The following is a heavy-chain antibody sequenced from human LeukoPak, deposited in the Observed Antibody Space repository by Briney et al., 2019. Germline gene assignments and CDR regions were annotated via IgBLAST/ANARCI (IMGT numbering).Heavy chain of an antibody. CDR2: IIPILGIA. CDR1: GGTFSSYA. V-gene: IGHV1-69*04. J-gene: IGHJ4*02. CDR3: ARDRGDYGFH. Sequence: SVKVSCKASGGTFSSYAISWMRQAPGQGLEWMGRIIPILGIANYAQKFQGRVTITADKSTSTAYMELSSLRSEDMAVYYCARDRGDYGFHWGQGTLVTVSS. D-gene: IGHD4-17*01.